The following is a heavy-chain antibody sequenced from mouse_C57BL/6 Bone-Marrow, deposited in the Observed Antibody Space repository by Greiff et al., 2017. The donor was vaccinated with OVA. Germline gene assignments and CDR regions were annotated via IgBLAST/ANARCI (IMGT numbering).Heavy chain of an antibody. CDR1: GYTFTDHT. CDR2: IYPRAGST. D-gene: IGHD2-2*01. Sequence: VQLQQSDAELVQPGASVKISCKASGYTFTDHTIHWMKQRPEQGLEWIGYIYPRAGSTKYNEKLKGKATLTADKSTSTAYMQRNSLTSEDAAVYFCARGGYDGAYWGQGTLVTVSA. CDR3: ARGGYDGAY. J-gene: IGHJ3*01. V-gene: IGHV1-78*01.